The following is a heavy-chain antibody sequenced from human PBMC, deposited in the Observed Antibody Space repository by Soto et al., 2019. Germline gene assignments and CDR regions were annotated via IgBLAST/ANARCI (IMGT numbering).Heavy chain of an antibody. Sequence: PGGSLRLSCAAPGFTSGNYVMSWVRQAPGKGLEWVSGISGSGGSTYYADSVKGRFSISRDNAKNSMYLQMDSLRGEDTAVYYCVRGGSNYASWGQGTLVTVSS. CDR2: ISGSGGST. J-gene: IGHJ5*02. D-gene: IGHD4-4*01. CDR1: GFTSGNYV. V-gene: IGHV3-23*01. CDR3: VRGGSNYAS.